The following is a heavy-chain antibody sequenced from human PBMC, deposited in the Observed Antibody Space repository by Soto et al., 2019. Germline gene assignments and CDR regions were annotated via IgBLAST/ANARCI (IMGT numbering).Heavy chain of an antibody. J-gene: IGHJ5*02. Sequence: ASVKVSCKASGYTFTSYDINWVRQATGQGLEWMGWMNPNSGNTGYAQKFQGRVTMTRNTSISTAYMELSSLRSEDTAVYYCARGRLSHNWFDPWGQGTLVTVSS. CDR1: GYTFTSYD. CDR3: ARGRLSHNWFDP. V-gene: IGHV1-8*01. CDR2: MNPNSGNT. D-gene: IGHD5-12*01.